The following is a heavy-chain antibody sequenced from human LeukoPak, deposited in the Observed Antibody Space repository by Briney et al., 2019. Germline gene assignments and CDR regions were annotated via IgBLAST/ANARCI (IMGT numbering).Heavy chain of an antibody. Sequence: SGGSLRLSCAASGFTFSSYAMSWVRQAPGKGLEWVSAISGSGGSTYYADSVKGRFTISRDNSKNTLYLQMNSLRAEDTAVYYCAKGFSDYGDSPLAYFQHWGQGPLVTVSS. V-gene: IGHV3-23*01. CDR3: AKGFSDYGDSPLAYFQH. CDR2: ISGSGGST. J-gene: IGHJ1*01. CDR1: GFTFSSYA. D-gene: IGHD4-17*01.